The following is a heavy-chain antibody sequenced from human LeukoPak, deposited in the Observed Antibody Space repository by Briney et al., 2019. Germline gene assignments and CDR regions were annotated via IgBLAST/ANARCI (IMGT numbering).Heavy chain of an antibody. CDR2: INQDGSEK. Sequence: AGGSLRVSCAASGFIFSSYWMSWVRQAPGKGLEWVANINQDGSEKYYVDSVKGRFIISRDNAKNSLYLQMNSLRVDDTAVYYCATDLYYWGQGTLVTVSS. CDR1: GFIFSSYW. CDR3: ATDLYY. V-gene: IGHV3-7*04. J-gene: IGHJ4*02.